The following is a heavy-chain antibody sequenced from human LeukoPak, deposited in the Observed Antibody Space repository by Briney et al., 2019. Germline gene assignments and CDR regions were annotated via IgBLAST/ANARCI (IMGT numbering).Heavy chain of an antibody. CDR3: ASSLRFLECFIS. D-gene: IGHD3-3*01. J-gene: IGHJ5*02. CDR1: GITLSSYA. CDR2: ISDTGGST. V-gene: IGHV3-23*01. Sequence: PGGSLRLSCAASGITLSSYAMSWVRQAPGKGLEWVSVISDTGGSTHYTDSVKGRITISRDNSKNTLYLQMNSLRAEDTAVYYCASSLRFLECFISWGQGTLVTVSS.